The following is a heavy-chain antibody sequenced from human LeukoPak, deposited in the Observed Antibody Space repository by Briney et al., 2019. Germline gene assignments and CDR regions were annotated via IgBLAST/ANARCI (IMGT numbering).Heavy chain of an antibody. Sequence: ASVKVSCKASGYTFTSYGISWVRQAPGQGLEWMGWISAYNGNTNYAQKLQGRVTMTTDTSTSTAYMELRSLRSDDTAVYYCARQGSRSYSYYYNYYYMDVWGKGTTVTIS. V-gene: IGHV1-18*01. CDR1: GYTFTSYG. CDR2: ISAYNGNT. D-gene: IGHD1-26*01. CDR3: ARQGSRSYSYYYNYYYMDV. J-gene: IGHJ6*03.